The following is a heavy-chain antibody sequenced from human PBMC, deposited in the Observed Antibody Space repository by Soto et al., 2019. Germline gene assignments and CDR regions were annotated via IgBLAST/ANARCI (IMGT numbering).Heavy chain of an antibody. CDR1: GFTFSNHW. D-gene: IGHD2-2*01. V-gene: IGHV3-7*01. CDR3: ARDSAYCRSTSCYLSYYYYMDV. CDR2: IKQDGSEK. J-gene: IGHJ6*03. Sequence: EVQVVESGGGLVQPGGSLRLSCAASGFTFSNHWMTWVRQAPGKGLEWVANIKQDGSEKYYVDSVKGRFTLSRDNAKNSLYIQTNSLRAEDTAVYYCARDSAYCRSTSCYLSYYYYMDVWGKGTTVTVSS.